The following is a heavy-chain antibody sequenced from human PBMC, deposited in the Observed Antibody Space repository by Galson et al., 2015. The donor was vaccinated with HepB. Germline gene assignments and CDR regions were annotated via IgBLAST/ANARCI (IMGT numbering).Heavy chain of an antibody. D-gene: IGHD6-13*01. CDR1: GYSFTSYW. Sequence: QSGAEVKKPGESLKISCKGSGYSFTSYWIGWVRQMPGKGLEWMGIIYPGDSDTRYSPSFQGQVTISADKSISTAYLQWSSLKASDTAMYYCARGAHPIVIIAAAGRGWFDPWGQGTLVTVSS. CDR2: IYPGDSDT. V-gene: IGHV5-51*03. CDR3: ARGAHPIVIIAAAGRGWFDP. J-gene: IGHJ5*02.